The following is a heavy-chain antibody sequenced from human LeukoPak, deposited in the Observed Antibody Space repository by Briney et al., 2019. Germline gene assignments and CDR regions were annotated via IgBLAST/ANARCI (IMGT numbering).Heavy chain of an antibody. J-gene: IGHJ5*02. CDR2: INHSGST. D-gene: IGHD1-26*01. CDR1: GGSFSGYY. CDR3: ARSPSSPTYYL. V-gene: IGHV4-34*01. Sequence: PSETLSLTCAVHGGSFSGYYWSWIRQPPGKGLEWIGEINHSGSTNYNPSLKSRVTISVDTSKNQFSLKLSSVTAADTAVYYCARSPSSPTYYLWGQGTLVTVSS.